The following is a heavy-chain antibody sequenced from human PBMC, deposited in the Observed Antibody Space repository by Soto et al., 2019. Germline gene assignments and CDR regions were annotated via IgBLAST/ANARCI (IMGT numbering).Heavy chain of an antibody. D-gene: IGHD2-15*01. CDR3: AREGYCSGGSCYDYYYGMDV. CDR1: GFTFSSYS. J-gene: IGHJ6*02. V-gene: IGHV3-21*01. Sequence: EVQLVESGGGLVKPGGSLRLSCAASGFTFSSYSMNWVRQAPGKGLEWVSSISSSSSYIYYADSVKGRFTISRDNAKNSXYXXMNSLGAEDTAVYYCAREGYCSGGSCYDYYYGMDVWGQGTTVTVSS. CDR2: ISSSSSYI.